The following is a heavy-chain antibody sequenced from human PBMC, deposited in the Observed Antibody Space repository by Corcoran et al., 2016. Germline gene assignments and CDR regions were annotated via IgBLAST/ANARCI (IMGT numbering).Heavy chain of an antibody. V-gene: IGHV1-18*01. CDR2: ISAYNGNT. Sequence: QVQLVQSGAEVKKPGASVKVSCKASGYTFTSYGISWVRQAPGQGLEWMGWISAYNGNTNYAQKLKGRVTMTKDTSTITDYMELRILRYDDTAVYYCARVLPALSEVCYMDVWGQGTTVTVSS. J-gene: IGHJ6*03. CDR1: GYTFTSYG. CDR3: ARVLPALSEVCYMDV. D-gene: IGHD2-2*01.